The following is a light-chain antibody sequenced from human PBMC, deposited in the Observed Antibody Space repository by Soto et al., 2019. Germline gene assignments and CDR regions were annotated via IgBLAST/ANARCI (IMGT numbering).Light chain of an antibody. V-gene: IGKV1-8*01. CDR3: QRYYSYPWT. CDR2: PAS. CDR1: QGISSY. Sequence: AIRMTQSPSSFSASTGDRVTITCRASQGISSYLAWYQQKPGKAPKLLLYPASTLQSGVPSRFSGSGSGTAFTLTFSCLKSEDFATYYCQRYYSYPWTFGQGTKVEIK. J-gene: IGKJ1*01.